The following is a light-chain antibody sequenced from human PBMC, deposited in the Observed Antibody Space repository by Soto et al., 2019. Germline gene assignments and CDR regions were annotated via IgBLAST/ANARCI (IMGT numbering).Light chain of an antibody. J-gene: IGKJ5*01. CDR2: KAS. CDR3: QQSSSTQIT. Sequence: DIQMTQSPSTLSGSLGDRVTITCRASQTISSWLAWYQQKPGKAPKLLVYKASTLKSGVPSRFSGGGSGTELTLTISSPQHEDFATYYCQQSSSTQITFGQGTRLEI. V-gene: IGKV1-5*03. CDR1: QTISSW.